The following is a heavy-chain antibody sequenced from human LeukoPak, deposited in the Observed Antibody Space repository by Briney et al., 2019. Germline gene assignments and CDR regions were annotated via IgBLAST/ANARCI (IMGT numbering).Heavy chain of an antibody. J-gene: IGHJ4*02. V-gene: IGHV3-73*01. CDR2: IGSKANKYAT. Sequence: PGGPLRLSCAASGVTFSGSGLHWVRQASGKGLEWVGRIGSKANKYATSYAATVKGRFTVSRDDSKNTAYLEMNSLKTEDTAVYYCTALEWSTTGGYWGQGTLVTVSS. D-gene: IGHD3-3*01. CDR1: GVTFSGSG. CDR3: TALEWSTTGGY.